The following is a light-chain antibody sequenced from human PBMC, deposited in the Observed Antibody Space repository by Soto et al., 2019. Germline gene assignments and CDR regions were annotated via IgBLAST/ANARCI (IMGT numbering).Light chain of an antibody. CDR1: SSNIGSNY. Sequence: QLVLTQPPSASGTPGQRVIISCSGSSSNIGSNYVYWYQQLPGTAPKLLIYKNNQRPSGVPDRFSGSKSGTSASLAISGLRSEDEADYYCAAWDDSLSGLFGGGTKVTVL. CDR2: KNN. J-gene: IGLJ2*01. CDR3: AAWDDSLSGL. V-gene: IGLV1-47*01.